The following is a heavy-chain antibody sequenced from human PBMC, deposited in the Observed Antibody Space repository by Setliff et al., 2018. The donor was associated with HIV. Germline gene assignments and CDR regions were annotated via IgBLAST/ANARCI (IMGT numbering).Heavy chain of an antibody. CDR3: ARIGWKQGAVGSFCDY. CDR1: GGSISSGEYY. D-gene: IGHD3-10*01. V-gene: IGHV4-30-4*08. CDR2: ISSSGGT. J-gene: IGHJ4*02. Sequence: LSLTCTVSGGSISSGEYYWSWIRQPPGKGLEWLGYISSSGGTDYNPSLNSRIIISIDTSKNQFSLRLRSVTAADTAVYYCARIGWKQGAVGSFCDYWGQGALVTVSS.